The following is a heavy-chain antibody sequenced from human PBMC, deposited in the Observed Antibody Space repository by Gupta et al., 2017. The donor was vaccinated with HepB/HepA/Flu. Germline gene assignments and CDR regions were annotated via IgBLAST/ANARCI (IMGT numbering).Heavy chain of an antibody. V-gene: IGHV4-39*01. CDR1: GGSIYNNNYH. Sequence: QLVESGPGLVKPSETLSLTCSVPGGSIYNNNYHWGWVRQPPGKGLEWIGSIYYSGTTYYNPSLKSRLTISIDTSKKQVALTLTSVTDADTAVYYCVRRGALVANWFDPWGQGILVTVSS. D-gene: IGHD3-16*01. CDR3: VRRGALVANWFDP. CDR2: IYYSGTT. J-gene: IGHJ5*02.